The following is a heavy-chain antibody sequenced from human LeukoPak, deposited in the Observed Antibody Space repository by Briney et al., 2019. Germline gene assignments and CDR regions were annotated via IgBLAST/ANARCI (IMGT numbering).Heavy chain of an antibody. D-gene: IGHD3-10*01. CDR3: AKGGRITMLRGVQRDHYFDY. CDR1: GFTFSSYG. V-gene: IGHV3-30*18. Sequence: GGSLRLSCAASGFTFSSYGMHWVRQAPGKGLEWVAVISYDGSNKYYADSVKGRFTISRDNSKNTLYLQMNSLRVEDTAVYYCAKGGRITMLRGVQRDHYFDYWGQGTLVTVSS. CDR2: ISYDGSNK. J-gene: IGHJ4*02.